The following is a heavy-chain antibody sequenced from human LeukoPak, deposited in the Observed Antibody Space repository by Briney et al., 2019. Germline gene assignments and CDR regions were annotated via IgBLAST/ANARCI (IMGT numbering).Heavy chain of an antibody. Sequence: GGSLRLSCAASGFTFSSYAMSWVRRAPGKGLEWVSAIRGSGDDTYHADSVKGRFIISRDNSKNTLYLQMNSLRAEDTAVYYCAKAHDDWNYVYFRHWGQGTLVTVSS. V-gene: IGHV3-23*01. CDR3: AKAHDDWNYVYFRH. D-gene: IGHD1-7*01. J-gene: IGHJ1*01. CDR1: GFTFSSYA. CDR2: IRGSGDDT.